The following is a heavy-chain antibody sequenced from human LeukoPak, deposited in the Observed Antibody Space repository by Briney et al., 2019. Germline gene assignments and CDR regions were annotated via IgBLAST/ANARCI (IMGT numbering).Heavy chain of an antibody. D-gene: IGHD6-13*01. J-gene: IGHJ4*02. CDR1: GFTFSGYY. CDR3: ARAANTAAGTPTLAIDY. Sequence: GGSLRLSCVASGFTFSGYYMSWIRQAPGKGLEWVSYIPSTSSYTSYADSVKGRFTISRDNAKNSLYLQMSSLRAEDTAVYYCARAANTAAGTPTLAIDYWGQGTLVTVSP. V-gene: IGHV3-11*05. CDR2: IPSTSSYT.